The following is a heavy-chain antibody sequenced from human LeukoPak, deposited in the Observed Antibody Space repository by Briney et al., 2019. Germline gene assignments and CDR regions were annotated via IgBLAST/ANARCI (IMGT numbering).Heavy chain of an antibody. CDR3: ARVRSSSWFDY. CDR1: GFTFSSSS. D-gene: IGHD6-13*01. J-gene: IGHJ4*02. V-gene: IGHV3-74*01. Sequence: PGGSLRLSCSASGFTFSSSSMHWVRRAPGKGLVWVSRISSDGTSTNYADSVKGRFIISRDNAENTLYLQMNSLRAEDTAVYFCARVRSSSWFDYWGQGTLVAVSS. CDR2: ISSDGTST.